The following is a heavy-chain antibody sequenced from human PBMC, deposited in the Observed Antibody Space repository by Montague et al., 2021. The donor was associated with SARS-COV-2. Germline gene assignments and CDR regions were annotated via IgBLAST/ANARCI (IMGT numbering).Heavy chain of an antibody. CDR3: AKDRAPLWFREIPHNWFDP. V-gene: IGHV3-9*01. J-gene: IGHJ5*02. Sequence: SLRLSCAASGFTFDDYAMHWVRQAPGKGLEWVSGISWNSGSIGYADSVKGRFTISRDNAKNSLYLQMNSLRAEDTALYYCAKDRAPLWFREIPHNWFDPWGQGTLVTVSS. CDR1: GFTFDDYA. D-gene: IGHD3-10*01. CDR2: ISWNSGSI.